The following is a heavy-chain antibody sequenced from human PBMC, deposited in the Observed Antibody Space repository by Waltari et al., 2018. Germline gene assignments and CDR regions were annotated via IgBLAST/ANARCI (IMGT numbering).Heavy chain of an antibody. D-gene: IGHD4-17*01. CDR2: IKRDGSEK. Sequence: EVQLVESGGGLVQPGGSLRLSCAASGFSFSPCWMSWVRQAPGKGLEWVANIKRDGSEKYYVDSVKGRFTISRDNAKNSLYLQMNSLRAEDTAVYYCARDDGNPFDYWGQGTLVTVSS. V-gene: IGHV3-7*01. J-gene: IGHJ4*02. CDR1: GFSFSPCW. CDR3: ARDDGNPFDY.